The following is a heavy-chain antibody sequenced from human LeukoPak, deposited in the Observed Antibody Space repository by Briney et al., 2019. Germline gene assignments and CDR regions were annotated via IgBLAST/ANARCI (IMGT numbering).Heavy chain of an antibody. CDR2: ISYDGSNT. J-gene: IGHJ5*02. Sequence: GGSLRLSCAASGFTFSSYAMSWVRQAPGKGLEWVAAISYDGSNTYYADSVKGRFTISRDNSKNTLYLQMNSLRAEDTAVYYCAKEGGGLRFRNWFDPWGQGTLVTVSS. CDR1: GFTFSSYA. V-gene: IGHV3-30-3*01. D-gene: IGHD3-3*01. CDR3: AKEGGGLRFRNWFDP.